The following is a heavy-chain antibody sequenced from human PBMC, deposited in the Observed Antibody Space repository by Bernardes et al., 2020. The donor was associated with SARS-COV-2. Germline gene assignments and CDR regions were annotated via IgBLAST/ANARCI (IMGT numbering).Heavy chain of an antibody. D-gene: IGHD3-16*01. CDR2: IKSDGSTT. CDR3: TRVANGNYGAFDS. CDR1: GFTFSNYW. Sequence: GSLRLSCAASGFTFSNYWMHWVRQVPGKGLVWVSRIKSDGSTTNYADSVMGRFTISRDNAENTLYLQMNSLRAEDTAVYFCTRVANGNYGAFDSWGHGTLVTVSS. J-gene: IGHJ4*01. V-gene: IGHV3-74*01.